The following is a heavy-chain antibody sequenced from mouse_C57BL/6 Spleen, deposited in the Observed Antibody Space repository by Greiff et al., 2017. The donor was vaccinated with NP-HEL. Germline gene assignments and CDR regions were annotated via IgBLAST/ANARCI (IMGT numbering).Heavy chain of an antibody. CDR2: IYPGDGDT. CDR3: ARRITTVVATKGDYFDY. V-gene: IGHV1-82*01. J-gene: IGHJ2*01. Sequence: VQLQQSGPELVKPGASVKISCKASGYAFSSSWMNWVKQRPGKGLEWIGRIYPGDGDTKYNGKFKGKATLTADKSSSTAYMQLSSLTSEASAVYFCARRITTVVATKGDYFDYWGQGTTHTVSS. CDR1: GYAFSSSW. D-gene: IGHD1-1*01.